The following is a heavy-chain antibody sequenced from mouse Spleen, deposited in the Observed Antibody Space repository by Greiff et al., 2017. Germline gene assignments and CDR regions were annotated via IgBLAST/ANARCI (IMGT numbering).Heavy chain of an antibody. CDR1: GFTFSSYA. D-gene: IGHD1-1*01. Sequence: EVQGVESGGGLVKPGGSLKLSCAASGFTFSSYAMSWVRQTPEKRLEWVATISSGGSYTYYPDSVKGRFTISRDNAKNTLYLQMSSLRSEDTAMYYCARQGYYGKDYFDYWGQGTTLTVSS. V-gene: IGHV5-9-3*01. J-gene: IGHJ2*01. CDR3: ARQGYYGKDYFDY. CDR2: ISSGGSYT.